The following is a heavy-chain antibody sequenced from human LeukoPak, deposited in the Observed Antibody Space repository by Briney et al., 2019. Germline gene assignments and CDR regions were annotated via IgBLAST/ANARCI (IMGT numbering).Heavy chain of an antibody. CDR2: RDT. D-gene: IGHD2-21*02. J-gene: IGHJ1*01. Sequence: RDTYYVDSVKGRFTISRDNAQNSMYLQMNSLRVEDTAVYYCTSWGDTTAEYFQRWGQGTLVTVSS. CDR3: TSWGDTTAEYFQR. V-gene: IGHV3-7*01.